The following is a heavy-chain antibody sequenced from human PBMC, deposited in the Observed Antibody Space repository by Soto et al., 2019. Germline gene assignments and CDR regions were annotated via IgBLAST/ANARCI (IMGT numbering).Heavy chain of an antibody. CDR2: IYSGGST. CDR3: ARAPYPLQPFFDY. J-gene: IGHJ4*02. V-gene: IGHV3-66*01. CDR1: GFTVSSNY. Sequence: GGSLRLSCAASGFTVSSNYMSWVRQAPGKGLEWVSVIYSGGSTYYADSVKGRFTISRDNSKNTLYLQMNSLRAEDTAVYYCARAPYPLQPFFDYWGQGTLVTVPS.